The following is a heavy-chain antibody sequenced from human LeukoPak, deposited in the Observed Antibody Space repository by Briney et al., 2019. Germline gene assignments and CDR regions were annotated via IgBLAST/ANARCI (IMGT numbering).Heavy chain of an antibody. D-gene: IGHD6-19*01. CDR2: VFYSGRD. CDR1: GGSIRNSLYY. V-gene: IGHV4-39*01. CDR3: ARQGIAVAGMFDN. Sequence: SETLSLTCTVSGGSIRNSLYYWGWIRQPPGKGLEWIGSVFYSGRDYYKPSLKSRVSISVDTSKNQFSLKVSSLTAADTAVYYCARQGIAVAGMFDNWGQGTLVTVSS. J-gene: IGHJ4*02.